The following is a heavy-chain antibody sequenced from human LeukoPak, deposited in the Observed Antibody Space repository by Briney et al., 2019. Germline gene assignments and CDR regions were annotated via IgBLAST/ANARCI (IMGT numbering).Heavy chain of an antibody. Sequence: GGSLRLSCAASGFTFSTYSMNWVRQAPGKGLEWVSSIRGSSDYIYYADSVKGRFTISRDNAKKSLYLEMNSLRAEDTAVYYCARDRSSSSSSPSDYWGQGTLVTVSS. CDR3: ARDRSSSSSSPSDY. V-gene: IGHV3-21*01. CDR2: IRGSSDYI. J-gene: IGHJ4*02. CDR1: GFTFSTYS. D-gene: IGHD6-6*01.